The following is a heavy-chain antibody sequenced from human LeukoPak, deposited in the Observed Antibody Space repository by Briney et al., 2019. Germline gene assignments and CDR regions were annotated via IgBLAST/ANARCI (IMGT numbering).Heavy chain of an antibody. D-gene: IGHD2-2*01. CDR3: ARAPTVLVGYCSSSSCQADY. CDR1: GFTFSSC. Sequence: GRSLRLSCAASGFTFSSCMNWVRQAPGKGLEWVSAISGDSRYIYYADSVRGRFTISRDNAENSLYLQMNSLRVEDTAVYYCARAPTVLVGYCSSSSCQADYWGQGTLVTVSS. J-gene: IGHJ4*02. V-gene: IGHV3-21*01. CDR2: ISGDSRYI.